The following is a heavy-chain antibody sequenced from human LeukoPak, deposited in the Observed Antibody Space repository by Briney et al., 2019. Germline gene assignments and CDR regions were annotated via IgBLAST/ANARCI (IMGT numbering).Heavy chain of an antibody. CDR3: ARDPGNDAFDI. J-gene: IGHJ3*02. CDR2: IYTSGST. D-gene: IGHD4-23*01. Sequence: SETLSLTCTVSGGSISSGSYYWSWIRQPAGKGLEWIGRIYTSGSTNYNPSLKSRVTISVDTSKNQLSLKLSSVTAADTAVYYCARDPGNDAFDIWGQGTMVTVSS. CDR1: GGSISSGSYY. V-gene: IGHV4-61*02.